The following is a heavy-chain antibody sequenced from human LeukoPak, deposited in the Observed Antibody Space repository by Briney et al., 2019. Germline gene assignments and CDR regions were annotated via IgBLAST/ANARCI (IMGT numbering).Heavy chain of an antibody. CDR3: ARAQYAVAGDY. D-gene: IGHD6-19*01. CDR1: GYTFTSYY. CDR2: INPNSGGT. V-gene: IGHV1-2*06. J-gene: IGHJ4*02. Sequence: ASVKVSCKASGYTFTSYYMHWVRQAPGQGLEWMGRINPNSGGTNYAQKFQGRVTMTRDTSISTAYMGLSRLRSDDTAVYYCARAQYAVAGDYWGQGTLVTVSS.